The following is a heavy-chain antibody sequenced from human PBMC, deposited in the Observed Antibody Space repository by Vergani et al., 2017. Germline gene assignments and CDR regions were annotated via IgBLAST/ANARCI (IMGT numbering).Heavy chain of an antibody. CDR2: IYPADSDT. CDR1: EYSFGNYW. CDR3: ARHTTYTVS. D-gene: IGHD1-1*01. V-gene: IGHV5-51*03. J-gene: IGHJ5*02. Sequence: EVELVQSGPEMRKPGESLKISCKGSEYSFGNYWIGWVRQMPGKGLEWMGIIYPADSDTRYSPSFQGQVTISADKSISTAFLQWDSLKASDTALYYCARHTTYTVSCGRETLVIVS.